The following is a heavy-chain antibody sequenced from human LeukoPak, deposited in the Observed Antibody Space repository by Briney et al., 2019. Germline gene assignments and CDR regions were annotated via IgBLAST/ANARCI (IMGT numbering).Heavy chain of an antibody. Sequence: SETLSLTCTVSGGSISSYYWSWIRQLAGKGLEWIGRIYTSGSTNYNPSLKSRVTMSVDTSKNQFSLKLSSVTAADTAVYYCAREGMTTVTTTRLYYFDYWGQGTLVTVSS. CDR3: AREGMTTVTTTRLYYFDY. V-gene: IGHV4-4*07. J-gene: IGHJ4*02. D-gene: IGHD4-17*01. CDR2: IYTSGST. CDR1: GGSISSYY.